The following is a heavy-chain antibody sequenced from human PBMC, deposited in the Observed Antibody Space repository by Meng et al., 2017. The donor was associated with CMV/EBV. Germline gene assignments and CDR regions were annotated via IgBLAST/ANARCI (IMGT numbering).Heavy chain of an antibody. CDR3: ARSSPSLPSGGGDSYDAFDI. CDR2: INPNSGGK. V-gene: IGHV1-2*02. J-gene: IGHJ3*02. Sequence: ASVKVSCKASGYTFTGYYMHWVRQAPGQGLEWMGWINPNSGGKNYAQKFQGRVNMTRDTSISTAYMELSRMRSDETAVYYCARSSPSLPSGGGDSYDAFDIWGQGTMVTVSS. D-gene: IGHD2-21*01. CDR1: GYTFTGYY.